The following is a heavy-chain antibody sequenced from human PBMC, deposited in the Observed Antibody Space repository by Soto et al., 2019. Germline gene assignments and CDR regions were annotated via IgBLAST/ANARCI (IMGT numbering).Heavy chain of an antibody. Sequence: PSETLSLTCTVSGGSISSGGYYWSWIRQHPGKGLEWIGYIFYSGTTYYKPSLKSQVTISVDTSRQQYSLKLTSVTAADTAVYYCASAQLAVARWGSWGQGTLVTVSS. CDR3: ASAQLAVARWGS. CDR2: IFYSGTT. J-gene: IGHJ5*02. D-gene: IGHD6-19*01. V-gene: IGHV4-31*01. CDR1: GGSISSGGYY.